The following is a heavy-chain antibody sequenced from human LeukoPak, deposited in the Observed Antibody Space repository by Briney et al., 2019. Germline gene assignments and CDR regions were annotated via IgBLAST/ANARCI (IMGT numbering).Heavy chain of an antibody. Sequence: PGGSLRLSCAASGFTFSSYWMSWVRQAPGKGLKWVANTKQEGSVKYYVDSVKGRFTISRDNAMNSLYLPMNSLRAEDTAVYYCARDTAMVTSVNYYGMDVWGQGTTVTLSS. CDR2: TKQEGSVK. J-gene: IGHJ6*02. V-gene: IGHV3-7*05. CDR1: GFTFSSYW. CDR3: ARDTAMVTSVNYYGMDV. D-gene: IGHD5-18*01.